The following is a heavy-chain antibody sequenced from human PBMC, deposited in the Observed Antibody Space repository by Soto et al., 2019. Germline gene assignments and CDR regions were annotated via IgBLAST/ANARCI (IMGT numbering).Heavy chain of an antibody. CDR1: GFSLSTNRMC. CDR3: ARTRYSGGYYGGYYFDY. J-gene: IGHJ4*02. Sequence: SGPTLLNPTQTLTLTFTFSGFSLSTNRMCVSWIRQPPGKALEWLALIDWDDDKYYSTSLKTRLTISKDTSKNLVVLTMTNMDPVDTATYYCARTRYSGGYYGGYYFDYWGQGALVTVS. V-gene: IGHV2-70*01. CDR2: IDWDDDK. D-gene: IGHD1-26*01.